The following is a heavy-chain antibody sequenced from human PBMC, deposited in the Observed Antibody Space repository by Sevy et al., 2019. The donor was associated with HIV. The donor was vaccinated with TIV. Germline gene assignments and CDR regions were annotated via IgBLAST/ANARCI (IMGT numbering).Heavy chain of an antibody. D-gene: IGHD1-26*01. CDR3: AGENAWGRGYS. CDR2: IYSNGHI. CDR1: GGSITSLY. V-gene: IGHV4-4*08. J-gene: IGHJ4*02. Sequence: SETLSLTCTVSGGSITSLYWNWIRQPPGKGLEWIANIYSNGHINYNPSLKSRVTLSLDTSKNQFSLWLSSVTAADTAMYYCAGENAWGRGYSWGQGTLVTVSS.